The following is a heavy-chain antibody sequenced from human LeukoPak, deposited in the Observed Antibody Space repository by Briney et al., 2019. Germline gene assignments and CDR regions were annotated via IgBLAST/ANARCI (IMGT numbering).Heavy chain of an antibody. D-gene: IGHD1-1*01. J-gene: IGHJ4*02. Sequence: SETLSLTCTVSGVSISSSSYYWGWIRQPPGKGLEWIGSIYYSGSTYYNPSLKSRVTIPVDTSKNQFSLKLRSVTAADTAVYYCARDGTGTLISLGYFDYWGQGTLVTVSS. CDR3: ARDGTGTLISLGYFDY. CDR1: GVSISSSSYY. V-gene: IGHV4-39*02. CDR2: IYYSGST.